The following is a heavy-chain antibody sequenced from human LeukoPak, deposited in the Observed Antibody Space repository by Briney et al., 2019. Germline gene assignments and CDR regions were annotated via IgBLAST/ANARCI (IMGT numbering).Heavy chain of an antibody. V-gene: IGHV4-4*02. Sequence: SETLSLTCAVSGVSISSSNWWSWVRQPPGKGLEWIGEIYHSGSTNYNPSLKSRVTISVDKSKNQFSLKLSSVTAADTAVYYCARGYSSSWYDWFDPWGQGTLVTVSS. CDR3: ARGYSSSWYDWFDP. D-gene: IGHD6-13*01. J-gene: IGHJ5*02. CDR2: IYHSGST. CDR1: GVSISSSNW.